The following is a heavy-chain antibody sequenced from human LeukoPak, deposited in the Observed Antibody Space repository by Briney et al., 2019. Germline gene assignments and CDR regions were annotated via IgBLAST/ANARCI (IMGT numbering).Heavy chain of an antibody. CDR1: SGSISSYY. CDR2: IYYSGST. D-gene: IGHD6-13*01. V-gene: IGHV4-59*01. J-gene: IGHJ5*02. Sequence: SETLSLTCTVSSGSISSYYWSWIRQPPGKGLEWIGYIYYSGSTNYNPSLKSRVTISVDTSKDQFSLKLSSVTAADTAVYYCAREAGTRYWFDPWGQGTLVTVSS. CDR3: AREAGTRYWFDP.